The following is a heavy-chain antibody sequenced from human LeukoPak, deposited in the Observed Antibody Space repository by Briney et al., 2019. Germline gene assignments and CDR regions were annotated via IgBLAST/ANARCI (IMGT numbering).Heavy chain of an antibody. Sequence: SETLSLTCTVSGGSISSYYWSWIRQPPGKGLEWIGYIYYSGSTNYNPSLESRVTISVDTSKNQFSLKLSSVTAADTAVYYCAIGQYDSSGYPYFDYWGQGTLVTVSS. CDR2: IYYSGST. J-gene: IGHJ4*02. V-gene: IGHV4-59*01. CDR3: AIGQYDSSGYPYFDY. CDR1: GGSISSYY. D-gene: IGHD3-22*01.